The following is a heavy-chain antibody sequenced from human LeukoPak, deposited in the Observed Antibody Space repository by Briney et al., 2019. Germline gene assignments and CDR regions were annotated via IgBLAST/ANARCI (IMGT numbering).Heavy chain of an antibody. CDR1: GGSISSYY. Sequence: SETLSLTCTVSGGSISSYYWSWIRQPADRGLEGMGLIYSSGSPKYIPSLKSRVSMSVDASKNQSSLTLSSVTAADTAVYYCARLQNPTVDRWYFDLWGRGTLVTVSS. CDR3: ARLQNPTVDRWYFDL. D-gene: IGHD5-12*01. CDR2: IYSSGSP. V-gene: IGHV4-4*07. J-gene: IGHJ2*01.